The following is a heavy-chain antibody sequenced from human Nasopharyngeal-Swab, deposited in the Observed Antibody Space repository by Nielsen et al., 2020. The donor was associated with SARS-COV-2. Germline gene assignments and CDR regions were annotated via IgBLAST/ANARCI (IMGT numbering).Heavy chain of an antibody. Sequence: ASVKVSCKASEYTFTDYYLHWVRQAPGQGLEWMGRIYPNSGGTDYAQIFQGRVTMTRDTSITTAYMELSRLRSDDTAVYYCARNGDGIAGRPSLRGYYYMDVWGGGTTVTVSS. V-gene: IGHV1-2*06. D-gene: IGHD6-6*01. J-gene: IGHJ6*03. CDR1: EYTFTDYY. CDR2: IYPNSGGT. CDR3: ARNGDGIAGRPSLRGYYYMDV.